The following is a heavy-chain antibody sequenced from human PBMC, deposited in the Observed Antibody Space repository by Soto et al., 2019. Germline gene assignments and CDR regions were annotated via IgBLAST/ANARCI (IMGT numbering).Heavy chain of an antibody. J-gene: IGHJ4*02. CDR2: INSDGSTT. CDR3: AMVGYGSGSYHFDY. Sequence: EVQLVESGGGLVQPGGSLRLSCAASGFTFSNCWMHWVRQAPGKGLVWVSRINSDGSTTSYTDSVKGRFTISRDNAKNTLYLQMNSLRAEDTAVYYCAMVGYGSGSYHFDYWGQGTLVTVSS. V-gene: IGHV3-74*01. CDR1: GFTFSNCW. D-gene: IGHD3-10*01.